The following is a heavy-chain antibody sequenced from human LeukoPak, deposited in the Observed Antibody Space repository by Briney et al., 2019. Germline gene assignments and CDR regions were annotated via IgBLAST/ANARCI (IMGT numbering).Heavy chain of an antibody. D-gene: IGHD1-26*01. CDR1: AFIFSGHW. V-gene: IGHV3-72*01. CDR3: GRSGRYRPSDL. Sequence: GGSLRLSCEGSAFIFSGHWMNWVRQAPGKGLEWVGRTRNKANSYTTEYAASVKGRFTISRDDPKNLLYLQMNSLKSEDTAVYYCGRSGRYRPSDLWGQGTLVTVSS. CDR2: TRNKANSYTT. J-gene: IGHJ5*02.